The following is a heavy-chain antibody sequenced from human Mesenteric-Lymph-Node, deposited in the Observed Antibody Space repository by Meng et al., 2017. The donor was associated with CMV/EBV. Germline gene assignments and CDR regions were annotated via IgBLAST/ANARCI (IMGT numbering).Heavy chain of an antibody. CDR2: IPYDGSKI. Sequence: GESLKISCAASGFTFSSYGMHWVRQAPGKGLEWVAFIPYDGSKIYYADSVKGRFTISRDNSKNTLYLQMNSLRAADTAVYYCARVAPCSSTSCYGGRPMDVWGQGTTVTVSS. J-gene: IGHJ6*02. CDR1: GFTFSSYG. V-gene: IGHV3-30*02. CDR3: ARVAPCSSTSCYGGRPMDV. D-gene: IGHD2-2*01.